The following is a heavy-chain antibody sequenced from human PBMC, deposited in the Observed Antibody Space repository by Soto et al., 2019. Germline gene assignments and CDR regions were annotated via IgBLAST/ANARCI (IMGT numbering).Heavy chain of an antibody. CDR2: IKSKTDGGTT. V-gene: IGHV3-15*01. CDR3: TTGDFDLRWYYYYYMDV. CDR1: GFTFSNAW. D-gene: IGHD3-9*01. J-gene: IGHJ6*03. Sequence: GGSLRLSCAASGFTFSNAWMSWVRQAPGKGLEWVGRIKSKTDGGTTDYAAPVKGRFTISRDDSKNTLYLQMNSLKTEDTAVYYCTTGDFDLRWYYYYYMDVWGKGTTVTVSS.